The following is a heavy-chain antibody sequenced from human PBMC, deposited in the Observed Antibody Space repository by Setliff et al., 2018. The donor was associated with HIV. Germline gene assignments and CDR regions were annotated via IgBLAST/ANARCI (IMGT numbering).Heavy chain of an antibody. D-gene: IGHD4-17*01. V-gene: IGHV4-38-2*01. Sequence: SETLSLTCVVSGYSISNTGHYWGWIRQPPGKGLEWIGSIYHTGDTYDNPSLKNRVTISRDTSKDRFSLNLRSVTAADTAIYYCARHKTHDYDGNSVYLDFWGQGILVTVSS. CDR2: IYHTGDT. J-gene: IGHJ4*02. CDR1: GYSISNTGHY. CDR3: ARHKTHDYDGNSVYLDF.